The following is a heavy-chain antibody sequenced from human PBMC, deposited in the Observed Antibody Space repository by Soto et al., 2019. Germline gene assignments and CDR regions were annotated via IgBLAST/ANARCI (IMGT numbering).Heavy chain of an antibody. V-gene: IGHV1-18*01. D-gene: IGHD6-13*01. J-gene: IGHJ4*02. CDR3: ARVYSNSGYVQGKNFDY. CDR1: GYTFTSYG. Sequence: ASVKVSCKASGYTFTSYGISWVRQAPGQGLEWMGWISAYNGNTNYAQKLQGRVTMTTDTSTSTAYMELRSLRSDDTAVYYCARVYSNSGYVQGKNFDYWGQGTLVTVSS. CDR2: ISAYNGNT.